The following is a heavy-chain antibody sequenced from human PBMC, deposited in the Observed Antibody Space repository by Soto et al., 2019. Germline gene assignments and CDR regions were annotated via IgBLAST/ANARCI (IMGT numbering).Heavy chain of an antibody. V-gene: IGHV1-18*01. J-gene: IGHJ5*01. Sequence: ASVNVSCKASGYTFTSYGISWVRQAPGQGLEWMGWISAYNGNTNYAQKLQGRVTMTTDTSTSTAYMELRSLRSDDTAVYYCARCIVVVPVSRVPWFERWGQKSLVTVSS. CDR3: ARCIVVVPVSRVPWFER. D-gene: IGHD2-2*01. CDR1: GYTFTSYG. CDR2: ISAYNGNT.